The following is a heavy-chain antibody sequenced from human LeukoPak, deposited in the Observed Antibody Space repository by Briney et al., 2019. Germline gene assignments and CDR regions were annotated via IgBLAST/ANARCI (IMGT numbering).Heavy chain of an antibody. J-gene: IGHJ3*02. CDR2: INTNGRTI. CDR3: ARTGVGADAFDI. CDR1: GFTFNDYY. Sequence: GGSLRLSCAASGFTFNDYYISWIRQAPGKGLEFISYINTNGRTIYYADSVKGRFTISRDNSKNTLYLQMNSLRAEDTAVYYCARTGVGADAFDIWGQGTMVTVSS. D-gene: IGHD1-26*01. V-gene: IGHV3-11*01.